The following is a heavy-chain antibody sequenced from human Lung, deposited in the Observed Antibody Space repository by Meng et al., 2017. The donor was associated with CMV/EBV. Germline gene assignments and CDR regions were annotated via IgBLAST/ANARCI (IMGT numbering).Heavy chain of an antibody. J-gene: IGHJ4*02. V-gene: IGHV1-2*02. D-gene: IGHD7-27*01. CDR2: IHPPRGDT. Sequence: ASXXVSCKASGYTFTAHYFHWVRQAPGQGLEWMGWIHPPRGDTNYAQQFQGRVTLTRDTSINTGYMELTRLTSDDTDVYYCARDNNWGPDYWGQGTLVTVSS. CDR3: ARDNNWGPDY. CDR1: GYTFTAHY.